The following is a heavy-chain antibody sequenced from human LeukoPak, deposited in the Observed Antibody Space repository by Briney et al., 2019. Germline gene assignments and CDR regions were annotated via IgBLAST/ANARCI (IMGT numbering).Heavy chain of an antibody. D-gene: IGHD2-2*01. J-gene: IGHJ5*02. CDR1: GCTFSSYW. Sequence: GGSLRLSCAASGCTFSSYWMSWVRQAPGKGLEWVANIKQDGSEKYYVDSVKGRFTISRDNAKNSLYLQMNSLRAEDTAVYYCARDYWPAARAFDPWGQGTLVTVSS. V-gene: IGHV3-7*03. CDR3: ARDYWPAARAFDP. CDR2: IKQDGSEK.